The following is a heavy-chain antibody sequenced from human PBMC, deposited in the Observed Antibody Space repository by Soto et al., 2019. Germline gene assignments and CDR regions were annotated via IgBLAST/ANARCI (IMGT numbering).Heavy chain of an antibody. CDR3: AKDKGGVSVSGVIIPYYFDY. CDR2: ISGSGDNT. D-gene: IGHD3-3*01. Sequence: GGSLRLSCAASGFDFSGYAMSWVRRAPGKGLEWLSAISGSGDNTYYADSVKGRFTMSRDNSRNTLYLQMNSLGAEDAAIYYCAKDKGGVSVSGVIIPYYFDYWGQGTLVTVS. CDR1: GFDFSGYA. V-gene: IGHV3-23*01. J-gene: IGHJ4*02.